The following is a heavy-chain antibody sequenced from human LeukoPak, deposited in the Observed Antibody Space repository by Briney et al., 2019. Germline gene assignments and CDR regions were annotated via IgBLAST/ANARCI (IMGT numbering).Heavy chain of an antibody. D-gene: IGHD3-22*01. Sequence: GGSLRLSCAASGFTFSSYAMSWVRQAPGKGLEWVSAISGSGGSTYYADSVKGRFTIPRDNSKNTLYLQMNSLRAEDTAVYYCAKASEYYYDSSGSDFDYWGQGTLVTVSS. CDR3: AKASEYYYDSSGSDFDY. CDR2: ISGSGGST. J-gene: IGHJ4*02. CDR1: GFTFSSYA. V-gene: IGHV3-23*01.